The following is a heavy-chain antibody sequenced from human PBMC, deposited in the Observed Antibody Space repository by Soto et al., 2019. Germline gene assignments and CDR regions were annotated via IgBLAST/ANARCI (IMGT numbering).Heavy chain of an antibody. J-gene: IGHJ4*02. D-gene: IGHD3-9*01. Sequence: PGGSLRLSCAASGFTFSSYAMHWVRQAPGKGLEWVAVISYDGSNKYYADSVKGRFTISRDNSKNTLYLQMNSLRAEDTAVYYCARGYYDILTGYYLSAHLDYWGQGTLVTVSS. CDR2: ISYDGSNK. CDR1: GFTFSSYA. V-gene: IGHV3-30-3*01. CDR3: ARGYYDILTGYYLSAHLDY.